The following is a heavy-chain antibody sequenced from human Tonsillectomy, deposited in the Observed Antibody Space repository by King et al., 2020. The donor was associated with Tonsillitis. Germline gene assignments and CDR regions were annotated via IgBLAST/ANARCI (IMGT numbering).Heavy chain of an antibody. CDR2: IYLGDSDT. CDR3: ARVRWPWYFDL. V-gene: IGHV5-51*01. D-gene: IGHD4-23*01. J-gene: IGHJ2*01. CDR1: GYSFSNDW. Sequence: QLVQSGAEVKKPGESLEISCKGSGYSFSNDWIGWVRQMPGKGLEWMGIIYLGDSDTIYSPSFQGQVTISADKSINTAYLQWSSLKASDTAMYYCARVRWPWYFDLWGRGTLVTVSS.